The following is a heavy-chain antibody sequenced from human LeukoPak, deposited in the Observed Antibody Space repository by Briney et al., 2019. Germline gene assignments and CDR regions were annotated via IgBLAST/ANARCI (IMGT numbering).Heavy chain of an antibody. J-gene: IGHJ4*02. D-gene: IGHD1-14*01. V-gene: IGHV1-46*01. CDR1: GYTFTSYN. CDR2: INPTGGST. Sequence: ASVKVSCKASGYTFTSYNIHWVRQARGQGLEWMGIINPTGGSTGYAQKFQGRVTMTRDTSTSTVYMEMSNLRSEDTAVYYCARDLAGGWNYFDYWGQGTLVTVSS. CDR3: ARDLAGGWNYFDY.